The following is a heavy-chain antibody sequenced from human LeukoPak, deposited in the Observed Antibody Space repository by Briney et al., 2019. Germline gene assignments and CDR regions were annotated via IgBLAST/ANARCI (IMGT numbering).Heavy chain of an antibody. CDR3: TRVDVSVAGTAYFDY. J-gene: IGHJ4*02. CDR2: IRSKAYGGTT. V-gene: IGHV3-49*04. D-gene: IGHD6-19*01. Sequence: GGSLRLSCTASGFTFGDYAMSWVRQAPGKGLEWIGCIRSKAYGGTTEYAASVKGRFTISRDDSKSIAYLQMNSLKTEDTAVYYCTRVDVSVAGTAYFDYWGQGTLVTVSS. CDR1: GFTFGDYA.